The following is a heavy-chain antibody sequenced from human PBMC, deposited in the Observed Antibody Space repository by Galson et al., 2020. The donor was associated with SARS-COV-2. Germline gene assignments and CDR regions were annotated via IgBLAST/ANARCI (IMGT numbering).Heavy chain of an antibody. CDR2: INPTGSI. V-gene: IGHV4-34*01. CDR3: ARGSRDVTMILMIATTASYYFDF. J-gene: IGHJ4*02. Sequence: SQASETLSLTCAVYGGSFSGYYWGWIRQPPGKGLEWIGDINPTGSINYSPSLKSRVTISKDTSKNQFSLRLRSVTAADTAMYFCARGSRDVTMILMIATTASYYFDFWGQGSLVTVSS. D-gene: IGHD3-22*01. CDR1: GGSFSGYY.